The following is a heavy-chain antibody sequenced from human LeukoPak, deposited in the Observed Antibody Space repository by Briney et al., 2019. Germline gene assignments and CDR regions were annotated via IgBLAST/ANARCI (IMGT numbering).Heavy chain of an antibody. Sequence: PGGSLRLSCAASGFTFSSYAMSWVRQAPGKGLEWVSAISGSGGSTYYADSMKGRFTISRDNSKNTLYLQMNSLRAEDTAVYYCAKASLGYGDYGYFDYWGQGTLVTVSS. CDR1: GFTFSSYA. V-gene: IGHV3-23*01. CDR3: AKASLGYGDYGYFDY. D-gene: IGHD4-17*01. CDR2: ISGSGGST. J-gene: IGHJ4*02.